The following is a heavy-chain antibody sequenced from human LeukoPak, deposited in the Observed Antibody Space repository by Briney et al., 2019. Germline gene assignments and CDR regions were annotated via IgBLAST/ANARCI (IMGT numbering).Heavy chain of an antibody. J-gene: IGHJ6*02. V-gene: IGHV1-69*04. Sequence: GASVKVSCKASGGTFSSYTISWVRQAPGQGLEWMGRIIPIVGIVNYAQKFQGRVTITADKSTSTAYMELSSLRSEDTAVYYCARDMGYCSSTSCYRIDYYYYYGMDVWGQGTTVTVSS. CDR1: GGTFSSYT. CDR2: IIPIVGIV. D-gene: IGHD2-2*01. CDR3: ARDMGYCSSTSCYRIDYYYYYGMDV.